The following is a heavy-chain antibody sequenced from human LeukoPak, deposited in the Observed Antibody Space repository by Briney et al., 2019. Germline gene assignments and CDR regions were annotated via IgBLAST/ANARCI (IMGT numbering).Heavy chain of an antibody. CDR3: AKDRLEWSLSLDY. J-gene: IGHJ4*02. V-gene: IGHV3-30-3*01. CDR2: ISYDGSKE. D-gene: IGHD3-3*01. Sequence: GRSLRLSCAASGFTFGSYAMHWVRQAPGKGLEWVAVISYDGSKEYYADSVKGRFTISRDNSKNTLYMQMNSLRAEDTAVYYCAKDRLEWSLSLDYWGQGTLVTVSS. CDR1: GFTFGSYA.